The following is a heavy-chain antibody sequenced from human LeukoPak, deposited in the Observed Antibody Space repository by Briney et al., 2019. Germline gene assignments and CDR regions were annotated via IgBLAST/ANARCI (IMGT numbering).Heavy chain of an antibody. V-gene: IGHV4-39*07. CDR1: GGSISSSSYY. CDR2: IYYSGST. D-gene: IGHD3-22*01. J-gene: IGHJ4*02. Sequence: SETLSLTCTVSGGSISSSSYYWGWIPQPPGKGLEWIGSIYYSGSTYYNPSLTSRVTISVDTSKNQFSLKLSSVAAADTAVYYCARGADSSGYYSIFYFDYWGQGTLVTVSS. CDR3: ARGADSSGYYSIFYFDY.